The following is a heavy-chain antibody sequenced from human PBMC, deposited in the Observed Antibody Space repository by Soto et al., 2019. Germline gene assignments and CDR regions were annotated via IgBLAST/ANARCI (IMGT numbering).Heavy chain of an antibody. CDR3: ARSSLRWELLNWFDP. Sequence: QVQLVQSGAEVKKPGASVKVSCKASGYTFTSYGISWVRQAPGQGLEWMGWISAYNGNTNYAQKLQCRVTMTTDTSTSTAYMELRSLRSDDTAVYYCARSSLRWELLNWFDPWGQGTLVTVSS. J-gene: IGHJ5*02. CDR2: ISAYNGNT. D-gene: IGHD1-26*01. V-gene: IGHV1-18*04. CDR1: GYTFTSYG.